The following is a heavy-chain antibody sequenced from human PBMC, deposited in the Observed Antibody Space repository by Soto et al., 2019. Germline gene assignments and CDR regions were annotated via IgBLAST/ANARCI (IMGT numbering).Heavy chain of an antibody. CDR1: GGSISSGDYY. D-gene: IGHD4-17*01. V-gene: IGHV4-30-4*01. CDR2: IYYSGST. J-gene: IGHJ4*02. CDR3: DRSGGDYVEYGFDY. Sequence: QVQLQESGPGLVKPSQTLSLTCTVSGGSISSGDYYWSWIRQPPGKGRVWIVYIYYSGSTYHNPFLKCRVTISVDTSKNQFPLKMSAVTAADTAVDYCDRSGGDYVEYGFDYWGQGTLVAVS.